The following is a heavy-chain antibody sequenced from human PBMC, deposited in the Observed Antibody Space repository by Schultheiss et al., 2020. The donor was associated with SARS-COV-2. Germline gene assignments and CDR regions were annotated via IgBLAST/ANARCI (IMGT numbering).Heavy chain of an antibody. J-gene: IGHJ5*02. Sequence: SETLSLTCAVSGGSISGTPFYWGWIRQPPGKGLEWIGSVHYSGNTYYNPSLKSRVTMSEDTSKNHFSLKLSSVTAADTAVYYCARGEAWDIVVVPAAIGWFDPWGQGTLVTVAS. D-gene: IGHD2-2*01. CDR3: ARGEAWDIVVVPAAIGWFDP. V-gene: IGHV4-39*02. CDR1: GGSISGTPFY. CDR2: VHYSGNT.